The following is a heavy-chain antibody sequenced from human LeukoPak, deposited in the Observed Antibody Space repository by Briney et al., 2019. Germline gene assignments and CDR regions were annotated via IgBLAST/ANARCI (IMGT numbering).Heavy chain of an antibody. J-gene: IGHJ4*02. V-gene: IGHV4-39*07. D-gene: IGHD2-21*02. CDR3: ARENGVTAIRIDY. Sequence: SETLSLTCTVSGGSISSSSYYWGWIRQPPGKGLEWIGSIYYSGSTYYNPSLKSRVTISVDTSKNQFSLKLSSVTAADTAVYYCARENGVTAIRIDYWGQGTLVTVSS. CDR2: IYYSGST. CDR1: GGSISSSSYY.